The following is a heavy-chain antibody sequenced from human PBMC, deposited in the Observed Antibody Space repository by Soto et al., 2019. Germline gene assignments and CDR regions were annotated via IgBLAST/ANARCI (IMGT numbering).Heavy chain of an antibody. CDR1: GFTFDDYT. D-gene: IGHD5-18*01. CDR2: ISWDGGST. V-gene: IGHV3-43*01. CDR3: AKADTAKAVGAFDI. Sequence: EVQLVESGGVVVQPGGSLRLSCAASGFTFDDYTMHWVRQAPGKGLEWVSLISWDGGSTYYADSVKGRFTISRDNSKNCLYLQMNSLRTEDHALYYCAKADTAKAVGAFDIWGQGTMVTVS. J-gene: IGHJ3*02.